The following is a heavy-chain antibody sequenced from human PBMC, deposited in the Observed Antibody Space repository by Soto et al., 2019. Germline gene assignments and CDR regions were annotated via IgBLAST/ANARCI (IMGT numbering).Heavy chain of an antibody. CDR2: IYWDDGK. V-gene: IGHV2-5*02. D-gene: IGHD3-10*01. J-gene: IGHJ1*01. CDR3: EHSPAPRVYFQH. CDR1: GFSLNTGGVT. Sequence: SGPPLVNPTQTLTLTCVFSGFSLNTGGVTVGWIRQPPGKALEWVALIYWDDGKRYSPSLKSRLTITKETSRNQVVLTMTNVDPEDTATYCCEHSPAPRVYFQHWGEGTLVTVSS.